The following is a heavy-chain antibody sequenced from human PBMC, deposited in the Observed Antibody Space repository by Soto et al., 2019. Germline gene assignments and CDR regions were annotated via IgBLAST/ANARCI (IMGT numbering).Heavy chain of an antibody. CDR1: GGFISSSNW. CDR3: AKVTSSWGLVSYFDY. CDR2: IYHSGST. Sequence: SETLSLTCAFSGGFISSSNWWIRVRPPPGKGLEWIGEIYHSGSTNYNPSLKSRVTISVETSKNQFSLKRSSVSAADTAVYYCAKVTSSWGLVSYFDYWGQGTLVTVSS. D-gene: IGHD6-13*01. J-gene: IGHJ4*02. V-gene: IGHV4-4*02.